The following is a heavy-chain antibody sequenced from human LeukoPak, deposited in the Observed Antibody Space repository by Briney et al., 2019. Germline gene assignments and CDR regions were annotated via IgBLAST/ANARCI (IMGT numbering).Heavy chain of an antibody. V-gene: IGHV5-51*01. CDR1: GYSFPNYW. CDR2: IYPGDSHT. Sequence: RGESLKISCKGSGYSFPNYWIGWVRQMPGKGLEWMGIIYPGDSHTRYSPSFQDQVTISVDKSISTAYLQWSSLKASDTAMYYCARGPYAYTSSATLGSYNWFDPWGQGSLVTVSS. J-gene: IGHJ5*02. D-gene: IGHD2-2*02. CDR3: ARGPYAYTSSATLGSYNWFDP.